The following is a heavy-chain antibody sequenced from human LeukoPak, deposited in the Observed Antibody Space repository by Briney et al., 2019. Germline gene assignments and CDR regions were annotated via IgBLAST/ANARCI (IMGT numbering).Heavy chain of an antibody. Sequence: PGGSLRLSCAASGFTFSNYDMIWVRQAPGRGLEWVSSISVSSSSKYYVDSVKGRFTISRDNAKNSLYLQMNSLRAEDTAVYYCATRCSSTSCYDGWGYWGQGTLVTVSS. CDR2: ISVSSSSK. CDR3: ATRCSSTSCYDGWGY. D-gene: IGHD2-2*01. CDR1: GFTFSNYD. V-gene: IGHV3-21*01. J-gene: IGHJ4*02.